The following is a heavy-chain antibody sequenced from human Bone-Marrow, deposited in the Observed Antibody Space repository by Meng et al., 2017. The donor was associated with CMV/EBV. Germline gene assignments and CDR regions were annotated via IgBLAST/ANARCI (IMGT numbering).Heavy chain of an antibody. J-gene: IGHJ6*02. Sequence: GGSLRLSCAASGFTFSSYAMHWVRQAPGKGLEWVAVISYDGSNKYYADSVKGRFTISRDNSKNTLYLQMNSLRAEDTAVYYCARWRDIPLDVWGQGTTVTVSS. D-gene: IGHD2-15*01. CDR2: ISYDGSNK. CDR1: GFTFSSYA. CDR3: ARWRDIPLDV. V-gene: IGHV3-30-3*01.